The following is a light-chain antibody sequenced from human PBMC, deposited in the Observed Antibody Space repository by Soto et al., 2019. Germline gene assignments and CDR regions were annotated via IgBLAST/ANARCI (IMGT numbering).Light chain of an antibody. Sequence: EIVLTQSPGTLSLSPGERATLSCRASQSVSNNYLAWYQQRPGQAPRLLIYGAYSRATGIPDRFSGSGSGTDFTLTISRLEPEDFAVYYCQQYGSSPTWTFGQGTKVDI. CDR1: QSVSNNY. CDR3: QQYGSSPTWT. V-gene: IGKV3-20*01. CDR2: GAY. J-gene: IGKJ1*01.